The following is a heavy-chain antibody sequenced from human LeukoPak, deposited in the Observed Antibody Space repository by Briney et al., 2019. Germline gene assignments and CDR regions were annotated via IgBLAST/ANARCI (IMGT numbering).Heavy chain of an antibody. V-gene: IGHV3-74*01. CDR2: ISTDGSTT. Sequence: PGGSLRLSCAASGFTFSDYWMHWVRQTPGKGLVWVSRISTDGSTTSYADSVKGRFTISRDNAKNTLYLQMNSLRAEDTAVDYCTRVGSGTTRDYWGQGTLVTVSS. D-gene: IGHD1-14*01. CDR3: TRVGSGTTRDY. CDR1: GFTFSDYW. J-gene: IGHJ4*02.